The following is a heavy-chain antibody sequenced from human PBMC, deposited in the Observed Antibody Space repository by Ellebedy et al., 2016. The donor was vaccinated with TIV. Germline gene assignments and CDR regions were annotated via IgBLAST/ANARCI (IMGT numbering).Heavy chain of an antibody. V-gene: IGHV3-7*01. D-gene: IGHD3/OR15-3a*01. CDR3: AGEVGPRQINS. Sequence: PGGSLRLSCAASGITFSQYWMNWVRQAPGKGLEWLANINQNGTVPDYLDSLKGRFSISRDNSKNKLYLHMNTLSAEETAVYYCAGEVGPRQINSWGQGTQVTVSS. CDR2: INQNGTVP. J-gene: IGHJ4*02. CDR1: GITFSQYW.